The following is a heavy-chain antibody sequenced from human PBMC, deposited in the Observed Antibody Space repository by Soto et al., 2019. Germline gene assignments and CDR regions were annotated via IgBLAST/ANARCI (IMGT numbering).Heavy chain of an antibody. CDR3: SRQRGGSYVIFHSEYDFDY. Sequence: PSETLSLTCTVSGGAISSYYWSWIRQPPGKGLEWIGYIYYSGSTNYNPSLKSRVTISVDTSKNQFSLKLSSVTAADTAVYYCSRQRGGSYVIFHSEYDFDYCGQGSLVPVSA. CDR1: GGAISSYY. CDR2: IYYSGST. V-gene: IGHV4-59*01. J-gene: IGHJ4*02. D-gene: IGHD3-3*01.